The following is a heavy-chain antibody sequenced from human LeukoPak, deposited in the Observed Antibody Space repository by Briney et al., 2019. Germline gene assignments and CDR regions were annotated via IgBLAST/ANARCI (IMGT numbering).Heavy chain of an antibody. D-gene: IGHD3-22*01. J-gene: IGHJ4*02. V-gene: IGHV4-59*01. Sequence: SETLSLTCTVSGGSISSYYWSWIRQPPGKGLEWIGYIYHSGNTNCNPSLKSRVTISVDTSKNQFSLNLRSVTAADTAVYYCARNLYDDSGSMGIYTFDNWGQGTLVTVSS. CDR2: IYHSGNT. CDR1: GGSISSYY. CDR3: ARNLYDDSGSMGIYTFDN.